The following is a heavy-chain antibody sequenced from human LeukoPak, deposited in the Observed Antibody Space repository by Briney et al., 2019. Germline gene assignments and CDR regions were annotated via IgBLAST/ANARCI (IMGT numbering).Heavy chain of an antibody. Sequence: PGGSLRLSCAASAFTFSSYAMHWVRQAPGKWLEWVAVISYDGSNKYYADSVKGRFTISRDNSKNTLYLQMNSLRAEDTPVYYCARDPSVPSPRRYYYDSSEGVVYWGQGTLVTVSS. D-gene: IGHD3-22*01. CDR2: ISYDGSNK. V-gene: IGHV3-30-3*01. CDR3: ARDPSVPSPRRYYYDSSEGVVY. J-gene: IGHJ4*02. CDR1: AFTFSSYA.